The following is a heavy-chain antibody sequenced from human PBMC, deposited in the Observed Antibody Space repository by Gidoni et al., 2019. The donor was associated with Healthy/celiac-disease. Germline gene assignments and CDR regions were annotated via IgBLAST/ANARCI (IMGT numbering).Heavy chain of an antibody. D-gene: IGHD7-27*01. CDR3: ARAYLPTGDLAGDAFDI. Sequence: QVQLVQSGAEVKKPGASVKVSCKASGYTFTGYYMHWVRQAPGQGLEWMGWINPNSGGTNYAQKFQGWVTMTRDTSISTAYMELSRLRSDDTAVYYCARAYLPTGDLAGDAFDIWGQGTMVTVSS. V-gene: IGHV1-2*04. J-gene: IGHJ3*02. CDR2: INPNSGGT. CDR1: GYTFTGYY.